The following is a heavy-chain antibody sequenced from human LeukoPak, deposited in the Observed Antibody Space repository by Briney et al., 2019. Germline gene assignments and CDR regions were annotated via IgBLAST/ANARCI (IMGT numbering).Heavy chain of an antibody. J-gene: IGHJ4*02. Sequence: PSETLSLTCTVSGGSISSSSYYWGWIRQPPGKGLEWIGNIYYSGSTYYNPSLKSRVTISVDTSKNQFSLKLSSVTAADTAVYYCARGLSIAARRAFDYWGQGTLVTVSS. V-gene: IGHV4-39*01. CDR1: GGSISSSSYY. CDR3: ARGLSIAARRAFDY. D-gene: IGHD6-6*01. CDR2: IYYSGST.